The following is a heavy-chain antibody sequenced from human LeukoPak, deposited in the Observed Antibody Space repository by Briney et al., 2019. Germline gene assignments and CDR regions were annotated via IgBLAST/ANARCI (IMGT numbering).Heavy chain of an antibody. V-gene: IGHV4-59*01. CDR3: ARDLAYYYGSGTYNWFDP. J-gene: IGHJ5*02. CDR2: IYYSGST. Sequence: SETPSLTCTVSGGSISSYYWSWIRQPPGKGLEWIGYIYYSGSTNYNPSLKSRVTISVDTSKNQFSLKLSSVTAADTAVYYCARDLAYYYGSGTYNWFDPWGQGTLVTVSS. CDR1: GGSISSYY. D-gene: IGHD3-10*01.